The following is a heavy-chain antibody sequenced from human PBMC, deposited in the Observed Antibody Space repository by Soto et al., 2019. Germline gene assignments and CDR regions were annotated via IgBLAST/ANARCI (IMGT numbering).Heavy chain of an antibody. CDR1: GGSINSGYY. CDR3: ARDRERGDFDY. Sequence: SETLSLTCTVSGGSINSGYYWSWIRQPPGKGLEWIGEINHSGSTNYNPSLKSRVTISVDTSKNQFSLKLSSVTAADTAVYYCARDRERGDFDYWGQGTLVTVSS. D-gene: IGHD3-16*01. CDR2: INHSGST. J-gene: IGHJ4*02. V-gene: IGHV4-34*01.